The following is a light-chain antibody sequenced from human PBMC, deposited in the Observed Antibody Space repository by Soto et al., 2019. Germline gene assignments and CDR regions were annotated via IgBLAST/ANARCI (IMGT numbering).Light chain of an antibody. J-gene: IGKJ1*01. V-gene: IGKV3-15*01. Sequence: EIVMTQSPATLSVSLGETATLSCKASQSVSNRVAWYQQKPGQAPRLLIYDTSTGAADLPARFSGSGFGTEFTLTISSLQSEDFAIYYCQQYNNWPPWTFGQGTKLDIK. CDR2: DTS. CDR3: QQYNNWPPWT. CDR1: QSVSNR.